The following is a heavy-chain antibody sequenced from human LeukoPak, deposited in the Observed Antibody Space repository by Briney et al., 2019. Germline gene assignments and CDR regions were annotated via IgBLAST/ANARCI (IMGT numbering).Heavy chain of an antibody. Sequence: QSGGSLSLFCAASGFTFSSYAMSWVRQAPGKGLEWVSFVSGGGISTYYADSVKGLFTISRDNSKNTLYLQMNSVRAEDTAVYYCAKDLIRSSGWYGFFDYWGQGTLVTVSS. D-gene: IGHD6-19*01. CDR3: AKDLIRSSGWYGFFDY. J-gene: IGHJ4*02. CDR1: GFTFSSYA. CDR2: VSGGGIST. V-gene: IGHV3-23*01.